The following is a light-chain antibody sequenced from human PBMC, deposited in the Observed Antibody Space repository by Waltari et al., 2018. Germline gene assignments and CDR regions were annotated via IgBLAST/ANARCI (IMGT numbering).Light chain of an antibody. J-gene: IGLJ2*01. CDR2: DVT. V-gene: IGLV2-14*03. CDR3: SSYTVSNTVV. CDR1: RSDVAYYNY. Sequence: QSALTQPASVPGSPGQSTTISCIGTRSDVAYYNYVSWYAQQPGKAPKLIIYDVTQRPSGVSNRFSGTKSGNTASLTIAGLQAEDEADYYCSSYTVSNTVVFGGGTKVTVL.